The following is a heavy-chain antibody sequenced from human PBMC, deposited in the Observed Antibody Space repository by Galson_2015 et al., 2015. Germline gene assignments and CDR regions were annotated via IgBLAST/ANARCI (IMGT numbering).Heavy chain of an antibody. J-gene: IGHJ5*02. CDR2: INPSGGST. D-gene: IGHD4-17*01. CDR3: ARGSGDYVRTYNWFDP. Sequence: SVKVSCKASGYTFTSYYMHWVRQAPGQGLEWMGIINPSGGSTSYAQKFQGRVTMTRDTSTSTVYMEPSSLRSEDTAVYYCARGSGDYVRTYNWFDPWGQGTLVTVSS. V-gene: IGHV1-46*01. CDR1: GYTFTSYY.